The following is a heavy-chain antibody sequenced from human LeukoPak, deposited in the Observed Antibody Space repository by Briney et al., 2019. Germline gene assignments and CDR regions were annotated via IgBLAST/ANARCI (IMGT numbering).Heavy chain of an antibody. CDR1: GFTLSSYW. V-gene: IGHV3-7*01. D-gene: IGHD5-18*01. J-gene: IGHJ4*02. CDR3: ARDVDTAMVSYFDY. Sequence: GGSLRLSCAASGFTLSSYWMSWVRLAPGKGLEWVANVKQDGSEKYYVDSVKGRFTISRDNAKNSLFLQMNSLRAEDTAVYYCARDVDTAMVSYFDYWGQGTLVTVSS. CDR2: VKQDGSEK.